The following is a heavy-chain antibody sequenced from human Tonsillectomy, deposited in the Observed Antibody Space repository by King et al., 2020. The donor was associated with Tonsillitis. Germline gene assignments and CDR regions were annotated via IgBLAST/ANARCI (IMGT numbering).Heavy chain of an antibody. CDR1: GFTFSSYW. Sequence: VQLVESGGDLVQPGGSLRLSCAASGFTFSSYWMSWVRQAPGRGLEWVANIKQDGSEKYYVDSVKGRFTISRDNAKNSLYLQMNSLRAEDTAVCYCATHRGIAVAGACYFYYGMDVWGQGTTVTVSS. J-gene: IGHJ6*02. CDR3: ATHRGIAVAGACYFYYGMDV. CDR2: IKQDGSEK. V-gene: IGHV3-7*03. D-gene: IGHD6-19*01.